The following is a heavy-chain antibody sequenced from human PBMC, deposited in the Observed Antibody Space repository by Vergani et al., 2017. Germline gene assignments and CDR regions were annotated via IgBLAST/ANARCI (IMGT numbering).Heavy chain of an antibody. V-gene: IGHV1-69*08. CDR3: ARDVRDGYNYRSDY. J-gene: IGHJ4*02. Sequence: QVQLVQSGAEVKKPGPSVKVSCKASGGTFSSYTISWVRQAPGQGLEWMGRIIPILGIANYAQKFQGRVTITADKSTSTAYMELSSLRSEDTAVYYCARDVRDGYNYRSDYWGQGTLVTVSS. CDR1: GGTFSSYT. D-gene: IGHD5-24*01. CDR2: IIPILGIA.